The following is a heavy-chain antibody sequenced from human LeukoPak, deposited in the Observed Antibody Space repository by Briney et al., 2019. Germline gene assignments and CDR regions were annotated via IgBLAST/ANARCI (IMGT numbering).Heavy chain of an antibody. CDR1: GFTFSSHG. CDR3: ARDHRPEIQYYYMDV. D-gene: IGHD1-14*01. CDR2: LLYDGNTK. V-gene: IGHV3-33*01. J-gene: IGHJ6*03. Sequence: PGGSLRLSCAAFGFTFSSHGMHWVRQAPGKGLEWVAALLYDGNTKHYADSVKGRFTISRDISKNTFYLQMNSLTAEDTAVYYCARDHRPEIQYYYMDVWGKGTTVAVSS.